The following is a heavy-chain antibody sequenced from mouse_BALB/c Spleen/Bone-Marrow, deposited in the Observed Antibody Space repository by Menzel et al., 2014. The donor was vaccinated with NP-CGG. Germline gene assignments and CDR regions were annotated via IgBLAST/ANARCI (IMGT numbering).Heavy chain of an antibody. CDR2: INPSTGYT. CDR1: GYTFTSYW. V-gene: IGHV1-7*01. J-gene: IGHJ3*01. D-gene: IGHD2-10*02. CDR3: ASGLEGFAY. Sequence: VQLQQSGAELAKPGASVEMSCKASGYTFTSYWMHWVKQRPGQGLEWIGYINPSTGYTEYNQKFKDKATLTADKSSSTAYMQLSSLTSEDSAVYYCASGLEGFAYWGQGTLVTVSA.